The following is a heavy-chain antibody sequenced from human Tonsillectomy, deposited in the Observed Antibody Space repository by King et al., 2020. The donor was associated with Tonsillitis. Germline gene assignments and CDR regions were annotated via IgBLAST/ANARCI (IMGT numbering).Heavy chain of an antibody. D-gene: IGHD3-22*01. CDR2: IDGYNGNT. J-gene: IGHJ6*02. CDR1: GYTFTTYG. V-gene: IGHV1-18*04. CDR3: ARWPQTNYYDSSGRLDV. Sequence: QLVQSGAEVKKPGASVKVSCKASGYTFTTYGISWVRQAPGQGLEWMGWIDGYNGNTNYAQTFQVRVTMTTDTSTSTAYMELRSLRSDDTAVYYCARWPQTNYYDSSGRLDVWGQGTTVTVSS.